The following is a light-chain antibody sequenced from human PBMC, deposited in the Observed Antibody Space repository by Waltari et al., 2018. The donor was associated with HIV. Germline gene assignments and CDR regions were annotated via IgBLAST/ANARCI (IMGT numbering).Light chain of an antibody. CDR2: WTS. J-gene: IGKJ2*01. CDR3: QQYYDSPYT. Sequence: IVMTQSPDSLAVSLGERATINCKSSQSLLYTSNNRNYLAWFQQKPGQPPKLLISWTSTRESGVPDRFSGAGSRTDFTLSISSLQAEDVAVYYCQQYYDSPYTFGQGTKLEIK. V-gene: IGKV4-1*01. CDR1: QSLLYTSNNRNY.